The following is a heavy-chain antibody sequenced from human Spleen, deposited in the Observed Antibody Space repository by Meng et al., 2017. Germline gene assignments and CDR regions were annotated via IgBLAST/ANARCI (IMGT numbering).Heavy chain of an antibody. J-gene: IGHJ6*02. D-gene: IGHD6-13*01. CDR1: GFTVSRNY. Sequence: GESLKISCAASGFTVSRNYMNRVRQAPGKGLEWVSIIHSSGSTYYADSVKGRFSISRDKSKNTLYLQMNSLRAEDTAVYYCARDIAAAGYYYYGMDVWGQGTTVTVSS. CDR3: ARDIAAAGYYYYGMDV. V-gene: IGHV3-66*03. CDR2: IHSSGST.